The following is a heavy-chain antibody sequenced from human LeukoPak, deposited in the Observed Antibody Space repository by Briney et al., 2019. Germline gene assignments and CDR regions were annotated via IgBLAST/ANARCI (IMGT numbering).Heavy chain of an antibody. Sequence: SETLSLTCAVYGGSFSGYYWSWIRQPPGKGLEWIGEINHSGSTYYNPSLKSRVTISVDTSKNQFSLKLSSVTAADTAVYYCARDLVGIANWFDPWGQGTLVTVSS. V-gene: IGHV4-34*01. D-gene: IGHD6-13*01. CDR1: GGSFSGYY. J-gene: IGHJ5*02. CDR3: ARDLVGIANWFDP. CDR2: INHSGST.